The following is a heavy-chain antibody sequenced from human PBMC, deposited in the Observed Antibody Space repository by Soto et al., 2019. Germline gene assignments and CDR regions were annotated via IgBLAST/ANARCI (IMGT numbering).Heavy chain of an antibody. Sequence: EVQLLESGGGLVQPGGSLRLSCAASGFTFSSYAMSWVRQAPGKGLEWVSAISGSGGSTYYADSVKGRFTISRDNSKNTLYLQMTSLRAEDTAVYYCAKGTSSSGYYGAFYWGQGTLVTVSS. CDR1: GFTFSSYA. V-gene: IGHV3-23*01. CDR3: AKGTSSSGYYGAFY. CDR2: ISGSGGST. D-gene: IGHD3-22*01. J-gene: IGHJ4*02.